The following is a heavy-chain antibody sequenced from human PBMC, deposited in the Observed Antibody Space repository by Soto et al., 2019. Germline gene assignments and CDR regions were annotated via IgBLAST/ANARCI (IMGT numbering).Heavy chain of an antibody. Sequence: QVQLQESGPGLVKPSQTLSLTCTVSGGSISSGGYYWSWIRQHPGKGLEYIGYIYYSGTTYYNPSLRSRLTISVDTSKNQFSLKLSSVTAADTAVYYCVRDHSGDLDYWGQGTLVTVSS. CDR3: VRDHSGDLDY. J-gene: IGHJ4*02. CDR1: GGSISSGGYY. CDR2: IYYSGTT. D-gene: IGHD2-15*01. V-gene: IGHV4-31*03.